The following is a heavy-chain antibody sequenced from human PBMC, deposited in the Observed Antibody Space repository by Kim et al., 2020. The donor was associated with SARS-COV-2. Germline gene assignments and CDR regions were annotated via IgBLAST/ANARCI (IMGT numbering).Heavy chain of an antibody. CDR1: GFTFSEYA. D-gene: IGHD1-26*01. V-gene: IGHV3-64D*06. CDR2: TTRDGDSS. J-gene: IGHJ5*02. Sequence: GGSLRLSCSASGFTFSEYAIHWVRRAPGMGLQYVSATTRDGDSSCYADSVKARFSIFRDNSKNTLFLQMSGLRIEDTATYYCVRYGSNYGADHWGQGTLVSVS. CDR3: VRYGSNYGADH.